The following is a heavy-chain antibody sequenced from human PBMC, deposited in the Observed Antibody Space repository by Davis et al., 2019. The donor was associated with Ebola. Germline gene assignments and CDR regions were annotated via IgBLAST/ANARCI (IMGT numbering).Heavy chain of an antibody. Sequence: GESLKISCVVSGFTVSSNSMSWVRQAPGKGLEWVSFIHSGGSTSYADSVKGRFTISRHNSKNTLYLQMTSLRAEDTAVYYCARKSGPDYWGQGTLVTVSS. CDR1: GFTVSSNS. J-gene: IGHJ4*02. CDR3: ARKSGPDY. V-gene: IGHV3-53*04. CDR2: IHSGGST. D-gene: IGHD5-12*01.